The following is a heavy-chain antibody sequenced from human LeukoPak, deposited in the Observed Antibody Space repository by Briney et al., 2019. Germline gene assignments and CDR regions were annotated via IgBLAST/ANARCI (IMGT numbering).Heavy chain of an antibody. CDR1: GFTFTTYT. CDR2: ISSSSSYI. CDR3: ARASSKQLAGYLPDGFDI. D-gene: IGHD3-9*01. Sequence: PGGSLRLSCEASGFTFTTYTMNWVRQAPGKGLEWVSSISSSSSYIYYADSVKGRFTISRDNAKNSLYLQMNSLRADDAAVYYCARASSKQLAGYLPDGFDIWGQGTMVTVSS. J-gene: IGHJ3*02. V-gene: IGHV3-21*01.